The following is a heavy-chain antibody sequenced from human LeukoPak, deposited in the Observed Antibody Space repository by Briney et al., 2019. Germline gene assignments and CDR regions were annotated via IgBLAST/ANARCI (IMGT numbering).Heavy chain of an antibody. CDR1: GFTFSSHW. CDR3: ASKGGYDHH. CDR2: VNQDGGAK. D-gene: IGHD5-12*01. Sequence: GGSLRLSCVTSGFTFSSHWMFWVRQAPGKGLEWVANVNQDGGAKFYVDSVKGRFTISRDNAKNSLYLQMTSLRVEDTDVYFCASKGGYDHHWGQGTLVTVSS. V-gene: IGHV3-7*01. J-gene: IGHJ4*02.